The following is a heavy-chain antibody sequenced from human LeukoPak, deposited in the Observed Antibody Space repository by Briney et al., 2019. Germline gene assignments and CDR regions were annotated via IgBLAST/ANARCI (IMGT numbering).Heavy chain of an antibody. CDR3: ARGVGPYYDSSGLDN. D-gene: IGHD3-22*01. V-gene: IGHV4-59*01. Sequence: SETLSLTCTVSGGSISSYYWSWIRQPPGKGLEWIGYIYYSGSTNYNPSLKSRVTISVDTSKNQFSLKLSSVTAADTAVYYCARGVGPYYDSSGLDNWGQGTLVTVSS. CDR1: GGSISSYY. J-gene: IGHJ4*02. CDR2: IYYSGST.